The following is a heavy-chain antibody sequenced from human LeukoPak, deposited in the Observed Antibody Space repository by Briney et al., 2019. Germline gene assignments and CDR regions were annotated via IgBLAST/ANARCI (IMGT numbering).Heavy chain of an antibody. V-gene: IGHV4-39*07. D-gene: IGHD3-16*01. Sequence: PSETLSLTCSVSGGSVSGTGYYWGWIRQPPGKGLEWIGSIYYSGTTYYNPSLKSRVTISVDTSKNQFSLKLSSVTAADTAVYYCARGEAESQSDAWFDPWGQGTLVTVSS. CDR1: GGSVSGTGYY. CDR3: ARGEAESQSDAWFDP. J-gene: IGHJ5*02. CDR2: IYYSGTT.